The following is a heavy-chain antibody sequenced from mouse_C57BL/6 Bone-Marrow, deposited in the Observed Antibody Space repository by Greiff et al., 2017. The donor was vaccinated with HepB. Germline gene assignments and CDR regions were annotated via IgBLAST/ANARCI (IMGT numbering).Heavy chain of an antibody. CDR2: ISNGGGST. CDR1: GFTFSDYY. V-gene: IGHV5-12*01. CDR3: ARQRWSPYAMDY. Sequence: EVKLVESGGGLVQPGGSLKLSCAASGFTFSDYYMYWVRQTPEKRLEWVAYISNGGGSTYYPDTVKGRFTISRDNAKNTLYLQMSRLKSEDTAMYYCARQRWSPYAMDYWGQGTSVTVSS. J-gene: IGHJ4*01. D-gene: IGHD2-3*01.